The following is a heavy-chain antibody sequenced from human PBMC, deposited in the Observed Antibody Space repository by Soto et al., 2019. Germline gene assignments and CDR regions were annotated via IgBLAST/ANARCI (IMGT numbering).Heavy chain of an antibody. V-gene: IGHV3-30*18. CDR1: GFTFSNYG. J-gene: IGHJ4*02. CDR3: AKVLIKAVDGDNSFYF. CDR2: ISYEGSNK. D-gene: IGHD4-17*01. Sequence: GGSLRISCAASGFTFSNYGMHWVRQAPGKGLEWVAVISYEGSNKYYADSVKGRFTISRDNSKNTLYLQMNSLRAEDTAVYYCAKVLIKAVDGDNSFYFWAGGPLVTVSS.